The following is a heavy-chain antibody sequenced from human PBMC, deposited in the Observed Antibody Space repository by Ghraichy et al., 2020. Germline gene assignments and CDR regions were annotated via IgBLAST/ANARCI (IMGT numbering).Heavy chain of an antibody. CDR3: ARDTAHYPDYSHYFDS. Sequence: ASVKVSCKASGYTFTGYYLHWVRQAPGQGLEWMGGLTPNSGDTNYAQRFQGRVSMTRDTSINTVYLELSRLTSDDTAVYYCARDTAHYPDYSHYFDSWGQGTLVTVSS. V-gene: IGHV1-2*02. CDR1: GYTFTGYY. J-gene: IGHJ4*02. CDR2: LTPNSGDT. D-gene: IGHD4-11*01.